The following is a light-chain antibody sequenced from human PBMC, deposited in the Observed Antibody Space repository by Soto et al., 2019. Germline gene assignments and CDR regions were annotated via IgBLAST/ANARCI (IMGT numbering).Light chain of an antibody. CDR2: GNS. V-gene: IGLV1-40*01. CDR3: SSFTSSTTYV. CDR1: SSNIGAGYD. Sequence: QSALTQPPSVSGAPGQRVTISCTGSSSNIGAGYDVHWYKQLPGTAPKLLIYGNSNRPSGVPDRFSGSKSGTSASLAITGLQAEDEADYYCSSFTSSTTYVFGTGTKLTVL. J-gene: IGLJ1*01.